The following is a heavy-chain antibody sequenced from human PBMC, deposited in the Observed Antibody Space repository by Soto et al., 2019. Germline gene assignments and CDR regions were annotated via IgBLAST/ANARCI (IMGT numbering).Heavy chain of an antibody. CDR1: EFPISSGYF. V-gene: IGHV4-38-2*02. Sequence: AETLCLSCAFYEFPISSGYFWGCIRQPPGKGPEWLGSIYHSGTTYYNPSVKGRVTISVDTSKNQFSLKMSSVTAADTAVYYCARDSTGYYWFDPWGQGTMVTVSS. J-gene: IGHJ5*02. CDR2: IYHSGTT. D-gene: IGHD3-22*01. CDR3: ARDSTGYYWFDP.